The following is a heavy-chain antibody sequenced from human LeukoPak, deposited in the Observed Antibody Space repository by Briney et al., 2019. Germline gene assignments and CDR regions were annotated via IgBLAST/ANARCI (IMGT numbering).Heavy chain of an antibody. CDR2: INARGDT. V-gene: IGHV4-34*01. CDR1: GWSSNDYY. D-gene: IGHD2-2*01. Sequence: SETLSLTCAVYGWSSNDYYWNRIRQPPGKGLEWIGEINARGDTNYNPSPKSRVNISVDTSKKQFSLRLTSMIAADTALYYCARGQVPAARGYNWFDHWGQGTLVTVSS. J-gene: IGHJ5*02. CDR3: ARGQVPAARGYNWFDH.